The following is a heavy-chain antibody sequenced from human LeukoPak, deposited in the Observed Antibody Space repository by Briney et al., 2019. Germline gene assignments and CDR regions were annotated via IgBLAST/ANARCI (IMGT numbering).Heavy chain of an antibody. CDR2: FSYSGST. V-gene: IGHV4-59*12. CDR3: ARVYSQFLEWFGSGGPFDY. D-gene: IGHD3-3*01. J-gene: IGHJ4*02. CDR1: GGFISCYY. Sequence: SEPLTLTCSAAGGFISCYYWCWLRQPPGKGLEWLGFFSYSGSTNYNPSLQSRVTISVDTSKNQFYLKLSSVNAADTAVYYCARVYSQFLEWFGSGGPFDYWGQGTLVTVSS.